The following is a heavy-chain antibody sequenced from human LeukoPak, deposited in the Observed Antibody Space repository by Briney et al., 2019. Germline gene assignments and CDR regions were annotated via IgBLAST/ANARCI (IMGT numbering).Heavy chain of an antibody. CDR3: AKLRYFDWSLLYPLED. D-gene: IGHD3-9*01. Sequence: ASVKVSCKASGGTFSSCAISWVRQAPGQGLEWMGGIIPIFGTANYAQKFQGRVTITADKSTSTAYMELSSLRSEDTAVYYCAKLRYFDWSLLYPLEDWGQGTLVTVSS. J-gene: IGHJ4*02. CDR2: IIPIFGTA. CDR1: GGTFSSCA. V-gene: IGHV1-69*06.